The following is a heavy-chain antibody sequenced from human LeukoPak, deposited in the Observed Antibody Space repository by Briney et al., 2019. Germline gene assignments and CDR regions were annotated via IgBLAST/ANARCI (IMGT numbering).Heavy chain of an antibody. CDR1: GFTFSSYG. Sequence: PGGSLRLSCAASGFTFSSYGMSWVRQAPGKGLEWVSAISGSGGSTNYADSVKGRFTISRDNSKNTLYLQINSLRAEDTAVYYCAKERDDILTGYYGYWGQGTLVTVSS. D-gene: IGHD3-9*01. J-gene: IGHJ4*02. CDR2: ISGSGGST. CDR3: AKERDDILTGYYGY. V-gene: IGHV3-23*01.